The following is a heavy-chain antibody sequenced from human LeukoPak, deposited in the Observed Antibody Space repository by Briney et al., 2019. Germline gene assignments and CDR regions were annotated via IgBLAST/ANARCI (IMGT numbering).Heavy chain of an antibody. CDR2: IYYSGST. CDR1: GGSISSGDYY. V-gene: IGHV4-30-4*01. CDR3: ARGPLTGILDY. Sequence: SQTLSPTCTVSGGSISSGDYYWSWIRQPPGKGLEWIGYIYYSGSTYYNPSLKSRVTISVDTSKNQFSLKLSSVTAADTAVYYCARGPLTGILDYWGQGTLVTVSS. J-gene: IGHJ4*02. D-gene: IGHD3-9*01.